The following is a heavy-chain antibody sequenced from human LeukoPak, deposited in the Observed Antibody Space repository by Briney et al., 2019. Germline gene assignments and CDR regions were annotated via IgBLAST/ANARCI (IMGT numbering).Heavy chain of an antibody. CDR2: IYNTGAT. J-gene: IGHJ3*02. D-gene: IGHD1-26*01. Sequence: PGGSLRLSCAASGFTASDNYMTWVRQAPGKGLEWVSGIYNTGATHYAESVKGRFTISRDNSKNTLFLQMNSLRAEDMAVYYCARIEWERLGRAFDIWGQGTMVTVSS. V-gene: IGHV3-53*01. CDR1: GFTASDNY. CDR3: ARIEWERLGRAFDI.